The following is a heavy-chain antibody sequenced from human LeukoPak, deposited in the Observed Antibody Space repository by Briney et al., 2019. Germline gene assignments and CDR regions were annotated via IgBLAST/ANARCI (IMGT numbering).Heavy chain of an antibody. CDR1: GWSFTSYW. CDR3: SRSAVVVVSPDY. J-gene: IGHJ4*02. Sequence: GGALQISFQGAGWSFTSYWIDWVRPMPGKGMAWMGSIYPGDSDTRYSPSFQGKVTISADKYIHTPYLQWSRLKASAAALYSFSRSAVVVVSPDYWGQRTLVTVPS. D-gene: IGHD2-15*01. CDR2: IYPGDSDT. V-gene: IGHV5-51*01.